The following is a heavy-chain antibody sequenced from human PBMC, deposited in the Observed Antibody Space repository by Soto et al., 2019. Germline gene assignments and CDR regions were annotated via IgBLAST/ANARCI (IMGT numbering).Heavy chain of an antibody. CDR3: ASYGGQIDY. D-gene: IGHD4-17*01. Sequence: QVQLVESGGGVVQPGRSLRLSCEASGFTFSSYGMHWVRQAPGKGLEWVAVIWYDGSNKYYADSVKGRFTISRDNSKNTLYLQMTSLRAEDTAVYYCASYGGQIDYWGQGTLVTVSS. V-gene: IGHV3-33*01. CDR1: GFTFSSYG. J-gene: IGHJ4*02. CDR2: IWYDGSNK.